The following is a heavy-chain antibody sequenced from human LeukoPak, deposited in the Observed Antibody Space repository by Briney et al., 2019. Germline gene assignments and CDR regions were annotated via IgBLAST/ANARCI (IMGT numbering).Heavy chain of an antibody. CDR1: GFTFSSYG. D-gene: IGHD3-22*01. Sequence: PGGSLRLSCAASGFTFSSYGMSWVRQAPGKGLEWVSGINWNGGSTGYADSVKGRFTFSRDNAKNSLYLQMNSLRAEDTALYYCAREGSSGFFDYWGQGTLVTVSS. V-gene: IGHV3-20*04. J-gene: IGHJ4*02. CDR2: INWNGGST. CDR3: AREGSSGFFDY.